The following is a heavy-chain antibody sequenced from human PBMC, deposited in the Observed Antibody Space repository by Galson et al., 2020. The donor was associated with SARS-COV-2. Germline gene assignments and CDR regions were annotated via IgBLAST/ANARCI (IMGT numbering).Heavy chain of an antibody. CDR3: ARPAEWPTDSVGGYFDY. V-gene: IGHV4-39*01. J-gene: IGHJ4*02. D-gene: IGHD3-16*01. Sequence: SETLSLTCTVSGGSINTGTYYWGWLRPPPGTGLEWIGSISYSGSTYYNPSHKSRVTISVDTSKNQFSLKLSSVTAADTAVYYCARPAEWPTDSVGGYFDYWGQGTLVTVSS. CDR2: ISYSGST. CDR1: GGSINTGTYY.